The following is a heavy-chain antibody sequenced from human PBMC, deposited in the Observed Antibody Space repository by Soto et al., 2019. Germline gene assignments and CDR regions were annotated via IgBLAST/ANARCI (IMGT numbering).Heavy chain of an antibody. Sequence: MRLVESGGGLIQPGGSLTLSCAATGFAVSGNYMTWVRQPPRKGLEWVSVIYTDGTTYYADSIKGRFTISRDTSKNTVYLHMTTLGVDDTAVYYCVRAPFPAGTHTNNAFDLWGQGTMVAV. CDR3: VRAPFPAGTHTNNAFDL. J-gene: IGHJ3*01. D-gene: IGHD3-10*01. V-gene: IGHV3-53*01. CDR1: GFAVSGNY. CDR2: IYTDGTT.